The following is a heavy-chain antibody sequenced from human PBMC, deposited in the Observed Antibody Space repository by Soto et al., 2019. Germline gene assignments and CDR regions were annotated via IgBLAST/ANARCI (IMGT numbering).Heavy chain of an antibody. CDR1: GGSFSGYY. CDR2: INHSGST. CDR3: ARGYSSSWGPDY. D-gene: IGHD6-13*01. Sequence: QVQLQQWGAGLLKPSETLSLTCAVYGGSFSGYYWSWIRQPPGKGLEWIGEINHSGSTNYNPSLKSRGTISVDTSKNQFSLKLSSVTAADTAVYYCARGYSSSWGPDYWGQGTLVTVSS. V-gene: IGHV4-34*01. J-gene: IGHJ4*02.